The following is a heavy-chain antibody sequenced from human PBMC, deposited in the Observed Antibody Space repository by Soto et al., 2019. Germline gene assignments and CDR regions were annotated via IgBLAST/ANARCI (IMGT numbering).Heavy chain of an antibody. CDR1: GGTFSSYA. V-gene: IGHV1-69*13. CDR3: ARRGVGADHPPGYYYYGMDV. Sequence: SVKVSCKASGGTFSSYASSWVRQAPGQGLEWMGGIIPIFGTANYAQKFQGRVTITADESTSTAYMELSSLRSEDTAVYYCARRGVGADHPPGYYYYGMDVWGQGTTVTVSS. J-gene: IGHJ6*02. D-gene: IGHD1-26*01. CDR2: IIPIFGTA.